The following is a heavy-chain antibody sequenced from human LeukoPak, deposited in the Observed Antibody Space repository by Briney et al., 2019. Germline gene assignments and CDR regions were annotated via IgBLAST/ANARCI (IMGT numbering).Heavy chain of an antibody. CDR1: GFTFSSSA. Sequence: PGGSLRLSCAASGFTFSSSAMSWVRQAPGKGLEWVSYISSSSSTIYYADSVKGRFTISRDNAKNSLYLQMNSLRAEDTAVYYCAREGYYYDSSGYHWGQGTLVTVSS. CDR2: ISSSSSTI. D-gene: IGHD3-22*01. CDR3: AREGYYYDSSGYH. J-gene: IGHJ4*02. V-gene: IGHV3-48*01.